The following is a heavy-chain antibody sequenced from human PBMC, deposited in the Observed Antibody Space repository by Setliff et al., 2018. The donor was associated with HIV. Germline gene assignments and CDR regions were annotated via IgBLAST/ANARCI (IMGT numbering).Heavy chain of an antibody. J-gene: IGHJ4*02. Sequence: ASVKVSCKASGFTFTNYAIHWVRQAPGQRLEWMGWINVDSGNTKYLQDLQGRVTITKDRSASTAYMEVRSLRSDDTAMYYCARDPYGYCTTTTCYVPGYWGQGTLVTVSS. CDR2: INVDSGNT. CDR3: ARDPYGYCTTTTCYVPGY. D-gene: IGHD2-2*03. V-gene: IGHV1-3*01. CDR1: GFTFTNYA.